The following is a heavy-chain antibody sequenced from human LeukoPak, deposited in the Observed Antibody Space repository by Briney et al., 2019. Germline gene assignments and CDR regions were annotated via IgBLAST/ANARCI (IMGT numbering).Heavy chain of an antibody. J-gene: IGHJ4*02. CDR2: TQTSGIT. D-gene: IGHD3-22*01. V-gene: IGHV4-61*02. CDR1: GGSISSGSDC. CDR3: VRVQYYDDGGYWNLDS. Sequence: PSETLSLTCTVSGGSISSGSDCWSWIRQPAGKGLEWIGRTQTSGITNYNPSLKNRVSISGDTSKNQFSLTLRSVTAADTAVYYCVRVQYYDDGGYWNLDSWGPGTLVTVSS.